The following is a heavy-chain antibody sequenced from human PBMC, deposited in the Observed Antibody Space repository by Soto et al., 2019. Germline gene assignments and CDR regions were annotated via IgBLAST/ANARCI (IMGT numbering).Heavy chain of an antibody. CDR2: IYYSGST. CDR1: GGSISSSSYY. V-gene: IGHV4-39*01. CDR3: ARQIGDYDLYFDY. Sequence: SETLSLTCTVSGGSISSSSYYWGWIRHPPGKGLEWIGSIYYSGSTYYNPSLKSRVTISVDTSKNQFSLKLSSVTAADTAVYYCARQIGDYDLYFDYWGQGTLVTVSS. J-gene: IGHJ4*02. D-gene: IGHD4-17*01.